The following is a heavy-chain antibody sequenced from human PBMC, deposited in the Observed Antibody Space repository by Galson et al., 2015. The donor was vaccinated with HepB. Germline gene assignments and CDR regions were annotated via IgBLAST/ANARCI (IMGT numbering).Heavy chain of an antibody. CDR2: IYTSGST. D-gene: IGHD3-16*01. CDR1: GGSISSYY. CDR3: ARVISTYDYVWGRIGGIDY. J-gene: IGHJ4*02. V-gene: IGHV4-4*07. Sequence: ETLSLTCTVSGGSISSYYWSWLRQPAGKGLGWIGRIYTSGSTNYSPSLKSRVTMSVDTSKNQFSLKLCSVTAADTAVYYCARVISTYDYVWGRIGGIDYWGQGTLVTVSS.